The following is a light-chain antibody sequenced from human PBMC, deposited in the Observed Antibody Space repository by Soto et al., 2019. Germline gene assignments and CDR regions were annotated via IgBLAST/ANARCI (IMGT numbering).Light chain of an antibody. CDR1: SSNIGSNY. CDR3: AAWDDSLSGRYV. Sequence: QSVLTQPPSASGTPGQRVTISCSGSSSNIGSNYVYWYQQLPGTAPKLLIYRNNQRPSGVPDRFSGSKSGTSASLAISGLRSEDEADYYCAAWDDSLSGRYVFGTGTKVTVI. V-gene: IGLV1-47*01. J-gene: IGLJ1*01. CDR2: RNN.